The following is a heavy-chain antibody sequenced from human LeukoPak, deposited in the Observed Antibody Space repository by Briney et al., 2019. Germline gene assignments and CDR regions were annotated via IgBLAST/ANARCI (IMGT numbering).Heavy chain of an antibody. Sequence: SQTLSLTFAISGDSVSSNSAAWNWLRQSTSRALEWLGRTYYRSKWYNDYAVSVKSRISINPDTSKNQFSLQLNSVTPEDTAVYYCARDSSSWYGYFQYWGQGTLVTVSS. J-gene: IGHJ1*01. V-gene: IGHV6-1*01. CDR3: ARDSSSWYGYFQY. CDR2: TYYRSKWYN. CDR1: GDSVSSNSAA. D-gene: IGHD3-22*01.